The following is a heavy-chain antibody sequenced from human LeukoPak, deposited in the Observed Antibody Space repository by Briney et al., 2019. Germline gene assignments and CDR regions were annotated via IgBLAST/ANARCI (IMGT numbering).Heavy chain of an antibody. J-gene: IGHJ6*02. CDR2: IRTSGSI. V-gene: IGHV3-69-1*01. CDR3: ARSHHIGWFGELVNNYYYYGMDV. D-gene: IGHD3-10*01. Sequence: GGSLRLSCEASGFTLSNFDMSWVRQAPGKGLEWVSAIRTSGSIYYGESVKGRFTISRDNAKDSLYLQMNSLRAEDTAVYYCARSHHIGWFGELVNNYYYYGMDVWGQGTTVTVSS. CDR1: GFTLSNFD.